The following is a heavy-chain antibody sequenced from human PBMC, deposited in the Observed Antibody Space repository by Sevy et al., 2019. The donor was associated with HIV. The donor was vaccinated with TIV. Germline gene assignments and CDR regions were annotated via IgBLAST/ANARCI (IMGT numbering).Heavy chain of an antibody. D-gene: IGHD5-18*01. J-gene: IGHJ4*02. CDR2: ISGSGGST. Sequence: GGSLRLSCAASGFTFSSYAMSWVRQAPGKGLEWVSAISGSGGSTYYADSVKGRFTISRDNSKNTLYLQMNSLRAEDTAVYYCAKELPDTGMARTPGPFDYWGQGTLVTVSS. CDR3: AKELPDTGMARTPGPFDY. V-gene: IGHV3-23*01. CDR1: GFTFSSYA.